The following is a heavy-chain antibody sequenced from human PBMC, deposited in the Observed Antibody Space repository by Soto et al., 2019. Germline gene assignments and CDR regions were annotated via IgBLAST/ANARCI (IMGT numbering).Heavy chain of an antibody. J-gene: IGHJ4*02. Sequence: SSETLSLTCTVSGGSISSSTYYWGWMRQPPGKGLEWIASFFIGGNTYYTPSLKSRATISLDTSRNQFFLNLNSVTAADTAVYYCARDVGSSHGPGHPHYFDYWGQGTLVTVSS. V-gene: IGHV4-39*07. CDR3: ARDVGSSHGPGHPHYFDY. D-gene: IGHD2-2*01. CDR2: FFIGGNT. CDR1: GGSISSSTYY.